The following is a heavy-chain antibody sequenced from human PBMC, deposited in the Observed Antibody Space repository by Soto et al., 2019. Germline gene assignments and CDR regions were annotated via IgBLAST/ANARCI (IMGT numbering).Heavy chain of an antibody. Sequence: PSETLSLTCAVSGDSIGSGNWWSWVRQPPGKGLEWIGEIYHSGSTNYNPTLKSRVTLSLDKSKNQFSLKLSSVTAADTAVYYCARRYDVITRTYDSWGQGTLVTVSS. CDR1: GDSIGSGNW. D-gene: IGHD3-22*01. V-gene: IGHV4-4*02. CDR2: IYHSGST. J-gene: IGHJ4*02. CDR3: ARRYDVITRTYDS.